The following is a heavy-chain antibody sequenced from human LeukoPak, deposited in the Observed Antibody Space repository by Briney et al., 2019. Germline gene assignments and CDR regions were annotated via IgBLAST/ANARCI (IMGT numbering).Heavy chain of an antibody. J-gene: IGHJ6*02. D-gene: IGHD4-23*01. V-gene: IGHV3-66*01. Sequence: RPGGSLRLSCAASGFTVSSNYMSWVRQAPGKGLEWVSVIYSGGSTYYADSVKGRFTISRDNSKNTLYLQMNSLRAEDTAVYYCASYYGGNSDFSYCYYGMDVWGQGTTVTVSS. CDR3: ASYYGGNSDFSYCYYGMDV. CDR1: GFTVSSNY. CDR2: IYSGGST.